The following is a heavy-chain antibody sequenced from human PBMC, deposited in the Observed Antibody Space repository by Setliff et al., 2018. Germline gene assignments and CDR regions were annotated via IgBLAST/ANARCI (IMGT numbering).Heavy chain of an antibody. Sequence: SETLSLTCTVSGGSISNYYWSWIRQPAGKGLEWIGRIYTSGSTNYNPSLKSRVTISMDTSKNQFSLKVSSVTAADTAVYYCARSFSRREKFLLDYWGQGALVTVS. V-gene: IGHV4-4*07. J-gene: IGHJ4*02. CDR1: GGSISNYY. CDR2: IYTSGST. CDR3: ARSFSRREKFLLDY.